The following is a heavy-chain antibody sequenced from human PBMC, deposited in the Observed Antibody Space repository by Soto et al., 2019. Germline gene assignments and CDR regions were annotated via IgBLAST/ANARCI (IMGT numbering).Heavy chain of an antibody. Sequence: GGFPRLSCAASGFTFSSYWMHWVRQAPGKGLVWVSRINSDGSSTSYADSVKGRFTISRDNAKNTLYLQMNSLRAEDTAVYYCAIRASYYDSSGYFDYWGQGTLVTVSS. J-gene: IGHJ4*02. CDR3: AIRASYYDSSGYFDY. CDR2: INSDGSST. V-gene: IGHV3-74*01. D-gene: IGHD3-22*01. CDR1: GFTFSSYW.